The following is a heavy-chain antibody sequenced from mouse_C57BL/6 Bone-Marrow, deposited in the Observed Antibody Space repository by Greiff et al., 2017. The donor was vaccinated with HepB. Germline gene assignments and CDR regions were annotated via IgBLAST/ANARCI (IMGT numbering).Heavy chain of an antibody. Sequence: EVKLQESGGGLVKPGGSLKLSCAASGFTFSSYTMSWVRQTPEKRLEWVATISGGGGNTYYPDSVKGRFTISRDNAKNTLYLQMSSLRSEDTALYYCARHTPYYGYDVGFDYWGQGTTLTVSS. J-gene: IGHJ2*01. V-gene: IGHV5-9*01. D-gene: IGHD2-9*01. CDR1: GFTFSSYT. CDR3: ARHTPYYGYDVGFDY. CDR2: ISGGGGNT.